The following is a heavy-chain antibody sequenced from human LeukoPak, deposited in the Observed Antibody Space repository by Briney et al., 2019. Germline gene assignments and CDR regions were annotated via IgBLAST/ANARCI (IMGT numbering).Heavy chain of an antibody. J-gene: IGHJ4*02. CDR3: ARAVAGIGSLDY. V-gene: IGHV3-21*01. Sequence: PGGSLRLSCAASGFTFSSYSMNWVRQAPGKGLEWVSSISSSSSYIYYADSVKGRFTISRDNAKNSLYLQMNSLRAEDTAVYYCARAVAGIGSLDYWGQGTLVTVSS. CDR2: ISSSSSYI. CDR1: GFTFSSYS. D-gene: IGHD6-19*01.